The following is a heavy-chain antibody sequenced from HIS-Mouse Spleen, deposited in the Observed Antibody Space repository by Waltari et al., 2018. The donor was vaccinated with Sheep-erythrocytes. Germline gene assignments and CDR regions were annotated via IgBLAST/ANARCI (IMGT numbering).Heavy chain of an antibody. D-gene: IGHD3-22*01. Sequence: QLQLQESGPGLVKPSETLSLTCTVSGRSTSSSSYYWGWISQTPGKGLEWIGSIYYSGSTYYNPSLKSRVTISVDTSKNQFSLKLSSVTAADTAVYYCARLYYYDSSGYYFDYWGQGTLVTVSS. CDR3: ARLYYYDSSGYYFDY. CDR2: IYYSGST. CDR1: GRSTSSSSYY. V-gene: IGHV4-39*01. J-gene: IGHJ4*02.